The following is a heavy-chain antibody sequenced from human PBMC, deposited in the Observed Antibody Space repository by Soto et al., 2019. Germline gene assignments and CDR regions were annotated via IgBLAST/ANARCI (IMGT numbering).Heavy chain of an antibody. CDR3: ARDLYYYGSGSYGGMDV. J-gene: IGHJ6*02. D-gene: IGHD3-10*01. Sequence: QVQLVQSGAEVKKPGSSVKVSCKASGGTFSSYAISWVRQAPGQGLEWMGGIIPIFGTANYAQKFQGRVTITADESTSTAYMELSSLRSEDTAVYYCARDLYYYGSGSYGGMDVWGQGPTVTVSS. V-gene: IGHV1-69*01. CDR2: IIPIFGTA. CDR1: GGTFSSYA.